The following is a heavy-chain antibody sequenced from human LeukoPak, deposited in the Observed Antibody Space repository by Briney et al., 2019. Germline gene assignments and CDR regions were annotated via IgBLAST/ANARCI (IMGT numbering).Heavy chain of an antibody. CDR3: ARENYYGYYFDY. D-gene: IGHD3-10*01. V-gene: IGHV4-30-4*01. CDR1: GGSISSGDYY. CDR2: IYYSGST. Sequence: SETLSLTCTVSGGSISSGDYYWSWIRQPPGKGLEWIGYIYYSGSTYYNPSLKGRVTISVDTSKNQFSLKLSSVTAADTAVYYCARENYYGYYFDYWGQGTLVTVSS. J-gene: IGHJ4*02.